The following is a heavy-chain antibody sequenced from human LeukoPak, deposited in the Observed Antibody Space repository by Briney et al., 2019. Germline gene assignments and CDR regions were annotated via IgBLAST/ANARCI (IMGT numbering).Heavy chain of an antibody. J-gene: IGHJ3*01. CDR2: IYYSGST. V-gene: IGHV4-59*11. CDR1: GVSISSHY. CDR3: ARDRYAFDF. Sequence: SEALSLTCTVSGVSISSHYWSWIRQSPGKGLEWIGYIYYSGSTNYNPSLKSRVTISVDTSKNQFSLKLSSVTAADTAVYYCARDRYAFDFWGQGTMVTVSS.